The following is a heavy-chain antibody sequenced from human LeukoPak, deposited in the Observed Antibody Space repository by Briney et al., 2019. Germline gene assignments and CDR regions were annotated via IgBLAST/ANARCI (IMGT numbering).Heavy chain of an antibody. CDR3: ARGGLRYFDWLPKDYFDY. J-gene: IGHJ4*02. D-gene: IGHD3-9*01. CDR2: INHSGGT. Sequence: PSETLSLTCAVYGGSFSGYYWSWIRQPPGKGLEWIGEINHSGGTNYNPSLKSRVTISVDTSKNQFSLKLSSVTAADTAVYYCARGGLRYFDWLPKDYFDYWGQGTLVTVSS. V-gene: IGHV4-34*01. CDR1: GGSFSGYY.